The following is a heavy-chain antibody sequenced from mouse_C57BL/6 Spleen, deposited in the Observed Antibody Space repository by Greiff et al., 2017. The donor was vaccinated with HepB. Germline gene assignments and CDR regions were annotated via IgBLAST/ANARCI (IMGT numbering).Heavy chain of an antibody. CDR1: GFNIKDYY. CDR2: IDPEDGET. CDR3: SRGNGYFDY. J-gene: IGHJ2*01. D-gene: IGHD2-1*01. Sequence: VQLKESGAELVKPGASVKLSCTASGFNIKDYYMHWVKQRTEQGLEWIGRIDPEDGETKHARKFQGKDTITAETSSNTAYLQLSSLTYEDTAVYYCSRGNGYFDYWDEGNTLTVPS. V-gene: IGHV14-2*01.